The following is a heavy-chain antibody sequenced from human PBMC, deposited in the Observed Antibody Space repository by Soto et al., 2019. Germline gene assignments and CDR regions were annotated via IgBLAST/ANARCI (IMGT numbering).Heavy chain of an antibody. J-gene: IGHJ5*02. D-gene: IGHD2-8*01. CDR2: INPNSGGT. Sequence: QVQLVQSGAEVKKPGASVKVSCKASGYTFTGYYMHWVRQAPGQGLEWMGWINPNSGGTNYAQTFQGWVTMTRDKSISTAYIELTRLRSDATSVDYCAIARCIGSVLFYPCGQVALLPV. CDR3: AIARCIGSVLFYP. V-gene: IGHV1-2*04. CDR1: GYTFTGYY.